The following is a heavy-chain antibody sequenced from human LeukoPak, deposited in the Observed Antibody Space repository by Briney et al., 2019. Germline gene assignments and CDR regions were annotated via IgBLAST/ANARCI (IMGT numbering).Heavy chain of an antibody. V-gene: IGHV4-59*01. Sequence: SETLSLTCSVSGGSIRSYHWSWLRQSPGKGLEWIGYIYDTGSTNYNPSLKSRVTISLDTSKNQFSLKLSSVTAADTAVYYCARDRSGSYWADAFDIWGQGTMVTVSS. CDR1: GGSIRSYH. J-gene: IGHJ3*02. CDR3: ARDRSGSYWADAFDI. CDR2: IYDTGST. D-gene: IGHD1-26*01.